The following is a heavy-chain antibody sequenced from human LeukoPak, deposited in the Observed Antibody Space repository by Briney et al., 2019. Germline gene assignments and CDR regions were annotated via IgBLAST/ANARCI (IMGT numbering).Heavy chain of an antibody. Sequence: ASVKVSCKASGYTFTSNYMHWVRQAPGQGLEWMGIINPSGGSTNYAQKFQGRVTMTRDTSTSTVYMELSSLRTDDTAVYYCARDAGSGSYHNWFDPWGQETLVTVSS. D-gene: IGHD1-26*01. V-gene: IGHV1-46*01. J-gene: IGHJ5*02. CDR1: GYTFTSNY. CDR2: INPSGGST. CDR3: ARDAGSGSYHNWFDP.